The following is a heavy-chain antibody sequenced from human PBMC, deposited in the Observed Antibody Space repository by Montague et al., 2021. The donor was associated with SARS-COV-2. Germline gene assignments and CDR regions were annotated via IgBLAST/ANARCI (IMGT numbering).Heavy chain of an antibody. CDR2: IYYSGST. D-gene: IGHD5-12*01. J-gene: IGHJ2*01. V-gene: IGHV4-59*01. Sequence: SETLSLTCTVSGGSISSYYWNWIRRSPGKGLEWIGYIYYSGSTXXXPSXKSRVTMLVDTSKRQMSLRLNSVTAADTAVYYCAGDRGRFWHFDLWGRGTLVTVSS. CDR3: AGDRGRFWHFDL. CDR1: GGSISSYY.